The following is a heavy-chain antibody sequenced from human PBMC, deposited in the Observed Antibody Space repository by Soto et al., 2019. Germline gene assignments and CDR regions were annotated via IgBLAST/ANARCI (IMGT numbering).Heavy chain of an antibody. Sequence: QLQLQESGPGLVKPSETLSLTCTVSGGSISSSSYYWGWIRQPPGKGLEWIGSIYYSGSTYYNPSLQSRVTISVDTSKNQFSLSLSSVTAADTAVYYCASRGSSSWYGYWGQGTLVTVSS. CDR2: IYYSGST. CDR1: GGSISSSSYY. J-gene: IGHJ4*02. V-gene: IGHV4-39*01. D-gene: IGHD6-13*01. CDR3: ASRGSSSWYGY.